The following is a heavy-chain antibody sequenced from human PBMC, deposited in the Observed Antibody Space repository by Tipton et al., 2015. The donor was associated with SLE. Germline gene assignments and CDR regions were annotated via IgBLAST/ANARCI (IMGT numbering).Heavy chain of an antibody. J-gene: IGHJ5*02. CDR1: GGSISSYY. CDR3: AREEYSSGWTEVHWFDP. Sequence: TLSLTCTVSGGSISSYYWSWIRQPPGKGLEWIGYIYYSGSTNYNPSLKSRVTISVDTSKNQFSLKLRSVTAADTAVYYCAREEYSSGWTEVHWFDPWGQVTMVPVTP. V-gene: IGHV4-59*01. CDR2: IYYSGST. D-gene: IGHD6-19*01.